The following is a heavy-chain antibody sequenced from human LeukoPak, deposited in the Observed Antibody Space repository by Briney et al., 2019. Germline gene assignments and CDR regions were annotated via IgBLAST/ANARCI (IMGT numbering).Heavy chain of an antibody. Sequence: GGSLRLSCAASGFTFSSYSMNWVRQAPGKGLEWVSSISSSSSYIYYADSVKGRFTISRDNDKNSLYLQMNSLRAEDTAVYYCARGSYSSGWRFDYWGQGTLVTVSS. J-gene: IGHJ4*02. V-gene: IGHV3-21*01. D-gene: IGHD6-19*01. CDR1: GFTFSSYS. CDR3: ARGSYSSGWRFDY. CDR2: ISSSSSYI.